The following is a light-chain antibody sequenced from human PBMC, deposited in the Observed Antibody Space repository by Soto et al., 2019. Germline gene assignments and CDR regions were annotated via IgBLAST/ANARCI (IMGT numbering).Light chain of an antibody. Sequence: QSVLTQPATVSGSPGQSITISCSGSSGDAGNYDLVSWYQQIPGKAPQLMIFEASRRPSRVSDRFSGSKSGNTASLTISGLQAEDEGDFYCCSYAGNGAWVCGGGTKLTVL. CDR3: CSYAGNGAWV. CDR2: EAS. CDR1: SGDAGNYDL. J-gene: IGLJ3*02. V-gene: IGLV2-23*01.